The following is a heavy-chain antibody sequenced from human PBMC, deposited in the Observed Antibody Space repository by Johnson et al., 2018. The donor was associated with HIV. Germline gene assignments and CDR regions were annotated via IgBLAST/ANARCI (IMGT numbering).Heavy chain of an antibody. D-gene: IGHD1-26*01. J-gene: IGHJ3*02. CDR3: TTDRGKWELGFSAFDI. Sequence: VQLVESGGGLVKPGGSLRVSCAASGFTFSDAWMSWVRQAPGKGLEWVGRIKSKTDGGTTDYAAPVKGRFTISRDDSRNTLYLQMNGLKTENTAVYYCTTDRGKWELGFSAFDIWGQGTLVTVSS. CDR2: IKSKTDGGTT. CDR1: GFTFSDAW. V-gene: IGHV3-15*01.